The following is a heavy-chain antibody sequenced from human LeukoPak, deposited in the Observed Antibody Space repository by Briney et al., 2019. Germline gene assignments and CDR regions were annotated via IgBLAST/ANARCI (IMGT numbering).Heavy chain of an antibody. CDR3: ARSPVLSRDYYYGMDV. CDR1: GFTVSSNY. V-gene: IGHV3-66*01. CDR2: IYSGGST. J-gene: IGHJ6*02. Sequence: PGGSLRLSCAASGFTVSSNYMSWVRQAPGKGLEWVSVIYSGGSTYYADSVKGRFTISRDNSKNTLYLQMNSLRAEDTAVYYCARSPVLSRDYYYGMDVWGQGTTVTVSS. D-gene: IGHD2-8*01.